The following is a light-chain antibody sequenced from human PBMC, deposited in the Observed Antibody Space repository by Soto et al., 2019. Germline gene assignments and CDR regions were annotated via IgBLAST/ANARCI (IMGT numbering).Light chain of an antibody. Sequence: DIQMTQSPSSLSASVGDRFTITCRASQSIITYLNWYQQKPGKAPNLLIYAASSLQSGVPSRFSGSGSGTDFTLTISSLQPEDFATYYCQQSYSTLSITFGQGTRLEIK. CDR1: QSIITY. J-gene: IGKJ5*01. V-gene: IGKV1-39*01. CDR3: QQSYSTLSIT. CDR2: AAS.